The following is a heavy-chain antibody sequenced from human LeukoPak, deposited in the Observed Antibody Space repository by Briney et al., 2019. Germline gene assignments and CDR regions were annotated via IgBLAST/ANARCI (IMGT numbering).Heavy chain of an antibody. V-gene: IGHV1-69*04. CDR2: IIPILGIA. J-gene: IGHJ3*02. D-gene: IGHD4-17*01. Sequence: ASVKVSCKASGGTFSSYAISWVRQAPGQGLEWMGRIIPILGIANYAQKFQGRVTITADKSTSTAYMELSSLRSEDTAVYYCARDNGDYLKRNAFNIRGQGTMVTVSS. CDR1: GGTFSSYA. CDR3: ARDNGDYLKRNAFNI.